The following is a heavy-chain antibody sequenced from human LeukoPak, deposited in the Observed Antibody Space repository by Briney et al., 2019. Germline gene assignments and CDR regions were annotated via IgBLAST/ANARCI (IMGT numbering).Heavy chain of an antibody. Sequence: QPGGSLRLSCAASGFTFSSYEINWVRQAPGKGLEWVSYISSSGSTIYYADSVKGRFTISKDNAKNSLYLQMNSLRAEDTAVYYCARDGVAAAGRYYYYYMDVWGKGTTVTVSS. V-gene: IGHV3-48*03. J-gene: IGHJ6*03. CDR1: GFTFSSYE. CDR3: ARDGVAAAGRYYYYYMDV. CDR2: ISSSGSTI. D-gene: IGHD6-13*01.